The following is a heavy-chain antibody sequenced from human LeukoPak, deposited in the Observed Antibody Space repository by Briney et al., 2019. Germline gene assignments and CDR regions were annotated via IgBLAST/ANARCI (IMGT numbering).Heavy chain of an antibody. CDR3: ARGIVAVGNFDY. J-gene: IGHJ4*02. Sequence: PGGSLRLSCAASGFTFSSYSMNWVRQAPGKGLECVSSISSSSSYIYYADSVKGRFTISRDNAKNSLYPQMSSLRAEDTAVYFCARGIVAVGNFDYWGQGTLVTVSS. V-gene: IGHV3-21*01. CDR1: GFTFSSYS. CDR2: ISSSSSYI. D-gene: IGHD6-13*01.